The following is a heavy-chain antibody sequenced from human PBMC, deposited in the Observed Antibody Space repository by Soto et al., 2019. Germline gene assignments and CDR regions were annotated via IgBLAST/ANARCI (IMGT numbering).Heavy chain of an antibody. CDR2: IYYSGST. D-gene: IGHD3-10*01. V-gene: IGHV4-31*03. J-gene: IGHJ4*02. CDR3: ASLPNDYYGSGSPEGGFDY. Sequence: QVQLQESGPGLVKPSQTLSLTCTVSGGSISSGGYYWSWIRQHPGKGLEWIGYIYYSGSTYYNPSLKSRVTISVDTSKNQFSLKLSSVTAADTAVYYCASLPNDYYGSGSPEGGFDYWGQGTLVTVSS. CDR1: GGSISSGGYY.